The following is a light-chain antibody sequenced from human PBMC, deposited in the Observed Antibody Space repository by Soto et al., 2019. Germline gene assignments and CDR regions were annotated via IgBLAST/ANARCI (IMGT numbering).Light chain of an antibody. CDR3: QQYNSYLLT. Sequence: DIQMTQSPATLSSSVGDRVTLTCRASQSISSSLAWYQQKPGKAPHLLIYDASSLETGVPARFIGSGFGTEFTLTISRLEPDDFAAYYCQQYNSYLLTFGHGTTVDIK. CDR1: QSISSS. V-gene: IGKV1-5*01. CDR2: DAS. J-gene: IGKJ3*01.